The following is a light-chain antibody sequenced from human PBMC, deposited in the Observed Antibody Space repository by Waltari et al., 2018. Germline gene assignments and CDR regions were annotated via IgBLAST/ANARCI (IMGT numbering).Light chain of an antibody. J-gene: IGLJ2*01. CDR3: SSYTSSSTLGI. CDR1: SSDVGGYNH. V-gene: IGLV2-14*03. Sequence: QSALTQPASVSGSPGQSISISCTGTSSDVGGYNHVSWYQQHPGKAPKLRIFDVRYGPQVIFNRFSGSKSGNTAALISAGLQAEDEADYYCSSYTSSSTLGIVGGGTKLTVL. CDR2: DVR.